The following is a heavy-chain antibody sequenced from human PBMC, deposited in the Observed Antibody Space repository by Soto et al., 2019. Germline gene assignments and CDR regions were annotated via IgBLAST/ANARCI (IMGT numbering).Heavy chain of an antibody. J-gene: IGHJ4*02. CDR3: ARGIGPAPNAGIDY. V-gene: IGHV4-4*02. Sequence: QVQLQESGPGLVKPSGTLSLTCAVSGGSISSSNWWSWVRQPPGKGLEWIGEIYHSVSTNDNPSLKSRVTISVDKSKTQFSVKLSSVTAADTAVYYCARGIGPAPNAGIDYWGQGTLVTVSS. CDR1: GGSISSSNW. CDR2: IYHSVST.